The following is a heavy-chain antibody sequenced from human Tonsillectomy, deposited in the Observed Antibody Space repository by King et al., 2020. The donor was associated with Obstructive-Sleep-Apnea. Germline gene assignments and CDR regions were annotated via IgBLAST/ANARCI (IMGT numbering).Heavy chain of an antibody. CDR2: INWNSDSI. CDR1: GFTFDDFA. J-gene: IGHJ4*02. V-gene: IGHV3-9*01. CDR3: VKDKNSGWYVDYFDY. Sequence: VQLVESGGGLVQPGRSLRLSCAASGFTFDDFAMHWVRQAPGKGLAWVSGINWNSDSIGYADSVKGRFTISRDNAKNSLYLQVNSLRAEDTALYYCVKDKNSGWYVDYFDYWGQGTLVTVSS. D-gene: IGHD6-19*01.